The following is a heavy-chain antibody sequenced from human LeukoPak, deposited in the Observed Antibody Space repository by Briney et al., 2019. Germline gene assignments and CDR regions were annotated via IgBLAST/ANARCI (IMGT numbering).Heavy chain of an antibody. CDR1: GYTFTSYA. CDR2: INAGNGNT. D-gene: IGHD3-22*01. J-gene: IGHJ3*02. Sequence: ASVKVSCKASGYTFTSYAMHWVRQAPGQRLEWMGWINAGNGNTKYSQKFQGRVTITRDTSASTAYMELSSLRSEDTAVYYCAYYYDSSGHHAFDIWGQGTMVTVSS. CDR3: AYYYDSSGHHAFDI. V-gene: IGHV1-3*01.